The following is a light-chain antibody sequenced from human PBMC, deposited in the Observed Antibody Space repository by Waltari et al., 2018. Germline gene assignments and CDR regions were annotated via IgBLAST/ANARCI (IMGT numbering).Light chain of an antibody. CDR3: MQATDLIA. CDR1: QSLVHSDDNTY. V-gene: IGKV2-24*01. J-gene: IGKJ4*01. CDR2: KIS. Sequence: DVVMTQTPLSSVVTLGQPASITCRSSQSLVHSDDNTYLSWLHQRPAQPPRLLIYKISNRFAVVPDRCSGSGAGADFTLKISRVVAEDVVVYYCMQATDLIAFGGGTKLEIE.